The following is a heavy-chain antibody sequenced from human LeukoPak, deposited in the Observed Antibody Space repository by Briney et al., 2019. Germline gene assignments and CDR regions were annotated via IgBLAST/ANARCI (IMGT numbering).Heavy chain of an antibody. Sequence: GGSLRLSCAASGFTFSSYGMHWVRQAPGKGLEWVAVIWYDGSNKYYADSVKGRFIISRDNSKNTLYLQMNSLRAEDTAVYYCAKQRSGGSWSDAFDIWGQGTMVTVSS. V-gene: IGHV3-33*06. J-gene: IGHJ3*02. CDR3: AKQRSGGSWSDAFDI. D-gene: IGHD2-15*01. CDR2: IWYDGSNK. CDR1: GFTFSSYG.